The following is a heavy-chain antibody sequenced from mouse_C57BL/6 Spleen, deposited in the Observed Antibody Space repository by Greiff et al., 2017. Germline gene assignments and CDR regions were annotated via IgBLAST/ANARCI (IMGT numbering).Heavy chain of an antibody. Sequence: EVQLQESGPGLVKPSQSLSPTCSVTGYSITSGYYWNWIRQFPGNKLEWMGYISYDGSNNYNPSLKNRISITRDTSKNQFFLKLNSVTTEDTATYYCARDDYALYAMDYWAQGTSVTVSS. CDR3: ARDDYALYAMDY. CDR1: GYSITSGYY. V-gene: IGHV3-6*01. J-gene: IGHJ4*01. D-gene: IGHD2-4*01. CDR2: ISYDGSN.